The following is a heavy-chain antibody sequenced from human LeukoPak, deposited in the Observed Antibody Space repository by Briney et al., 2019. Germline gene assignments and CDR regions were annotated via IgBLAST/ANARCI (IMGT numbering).Heavy chain of an antibody. CDR3: ARYYYDSSGYYYGGGREGFDY. V-gene: IGHV4-39*01. J-gene: IGHJ4*02. CDR2: IYYSGST. Sequence: SETLSLTCTVSGGSISSYYWGWIRQPPGKGLEWIGSIYYSGSTYYNPSLKSRVTISVDTSKNQFSLKLSSVTAADTAVYYCARYYYDSSGYYYGGGREGFDYWGQGTLVTVSS. D-gene: IGHD3-22*01. CDR1: GGSISSYY.